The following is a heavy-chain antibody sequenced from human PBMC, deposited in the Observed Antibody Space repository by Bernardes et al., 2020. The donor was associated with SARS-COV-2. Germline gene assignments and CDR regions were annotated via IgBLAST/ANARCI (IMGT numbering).Heavy chain of an antibody. CDR3: AHSQAFSYGMSHFDY. CDR2: IYWDEDK. V-gene: IGHV2-5*02. J-gene: IGHJ4*02. Sequence: SGPTLVKPTQTLTLTCTFSGFSLSSSAVGVGWIRQPPGKALEWLALIYWDEDKRYSPSLKSRLIITKDTSKNQVVLKMTNIDPVDTATYYCAHSQAFSYGMSHFDYCGQGILVTVSS. CDR1: GFSLSSSAVG. D-gene: IGHD3-16*01.